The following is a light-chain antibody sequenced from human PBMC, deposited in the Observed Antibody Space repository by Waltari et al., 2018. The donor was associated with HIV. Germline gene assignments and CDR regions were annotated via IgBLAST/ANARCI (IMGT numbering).Light chain of an antibody. V-gene: IGLV1-44*01. Sequence: QSVLTQPPSPSRTPGLRVLMSCSGNKSNVGNNFISWFQQVPGGAHKLVIYRNDRRPSGGPDRFSGAKSGSSASLAISGLQSDDEADYFCASWDDNLGHWVFGVGTKLTV. J-gene: IGLJ3*02. CDR1: KSNVGNNF. CDR2: RND. CDR3: ASWDDNLGHWV.